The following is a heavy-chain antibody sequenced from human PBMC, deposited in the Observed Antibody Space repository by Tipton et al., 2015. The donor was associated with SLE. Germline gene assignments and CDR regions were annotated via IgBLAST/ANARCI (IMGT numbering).Heavy chain of an antibody. J-gene: IGHJ4*02. CDR2: LYAGGST. D-gene: IGHD3-22*01. CDR1: GVSISTSRYY. V-gene: IGHV4-39*02. CDR3: ARGAPSGYHFDC. Sequence: LRLSCSVSGVSISTSRYYWGWIRQSPGQGLEWVGSLYAGGSTYFHPSLKSRASISADASKNHFSLKLNSVTAADTAVYYCARGAPSGYHFDCWGQGTLVTVSS.